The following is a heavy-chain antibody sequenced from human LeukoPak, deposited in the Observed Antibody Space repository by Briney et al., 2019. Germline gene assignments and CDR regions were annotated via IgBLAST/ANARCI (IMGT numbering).Heavy chain of an antibody. Sequence: PGGSLRLSCAASGFTFSDYYMSWVRQAPGEGLDWVAAIKPDGSEQYYVDSVKGRFTISRDNAKNSQFLQMNSLRAEDTALYYCARGEKSGVAYTNWLDSWGQGTLVPVSS. V-gene: IGHV3-7*01. CDR3: ARGEKSGVAYTNWLDS. CDR1: GFTFSDYY. CDR2: IKPDGSEQ. J-gene: IGHJ5*01. D-gene: IGHD3-3*01.